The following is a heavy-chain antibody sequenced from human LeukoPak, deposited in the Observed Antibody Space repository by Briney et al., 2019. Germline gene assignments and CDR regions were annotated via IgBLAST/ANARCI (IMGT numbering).Heavy chain of an antibody. J-gene: IGHJ4*02. CDR3: ARSKGYNQDY. CDR1: GGSISSSSYY. V-gene: IGHV4-39*07. CDR2: IYYSGST. Sequence: SETLSLTCTVSGGSISSSSYYWGWIRQPPGKGLEWIGSIYYSGSTYYNPSLKSRVTISVDTSKNQFSLQLNSVTPEDTAVYYCARSKGYNQDYWGQGTLVTVSS. D-gene: IGHD5-24*01.